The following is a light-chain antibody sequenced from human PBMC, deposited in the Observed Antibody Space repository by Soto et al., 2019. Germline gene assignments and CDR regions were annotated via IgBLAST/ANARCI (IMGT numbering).Light chain of an antibody. CDR2: EVS. J-gene: IGLJ1*01. V-gene: IGLV2-14*01. CDR1: SSDVGSYNY. CDR3: SSYTTRTTLYV. Sequence: QSVLTLPASVSGTTGQSITISCTGTSSDVGSYNYVSWYQLHPGKAPKLMIYEVSNRPSGVSSRFSGSKSGDTASLTISGLQAEDEADYYCSSYTTRTTLYVFGTGTKVTVL.